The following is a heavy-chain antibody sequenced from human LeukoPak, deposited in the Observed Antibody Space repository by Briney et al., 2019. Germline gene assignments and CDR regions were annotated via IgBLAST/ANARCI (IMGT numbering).Heavy chain of an antibody. CDR3: ARGPSGYYYG. D-gene: IGHD3-22*01. V-gene: IGHV4-4*07. J-gene: IGHJ4*02. CDR2: IYTSGGS. CDR1: GGFIASYS. Sequence: SETLSLTCTVSGGFIASYSWSWIRQPAGKGLEWIGRIYTSGGSDYNPSLKSRVTMLLDTSKNQFYLKMTSVTAADTAVYYCARGPSGYYYGWGQGILVTVSS.